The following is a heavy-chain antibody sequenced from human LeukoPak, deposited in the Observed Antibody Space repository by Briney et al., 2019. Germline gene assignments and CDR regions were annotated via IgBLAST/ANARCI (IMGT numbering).Heavy chain of an antibody. CDR2: IWYDGSNK. Sequence: GGSLRLSCAASGFTFSSYGMHWVRQAPGKGLEWVAVIWYDGSNKYYVDSVKGRFTIARDNSKNTLYLQMNSLRAEDTAVYYCARDQNEGYGDYFYYFDYWGQGTLVTVSS. CDR3: ARDQNEGYGDYFYYFDY. J-gene: IGHJ4*02. D-gene: IGHD4-17*01. CDR1: GFTFSSYG. V-gene: IGHV3-33*01.